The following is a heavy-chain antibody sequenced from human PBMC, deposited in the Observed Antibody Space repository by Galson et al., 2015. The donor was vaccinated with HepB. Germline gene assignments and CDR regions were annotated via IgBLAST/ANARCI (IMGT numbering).Heavy chain of an antibody. J-gene: IGHJ6*02. CDR1: GFTFSSYG. CDR3: AKDKQWLSYYYYGIDV. V-gene: IGHV3-30*18. Sequence: SLRLSCAASGFTFSSYGMHWVRQAPGKGLEWVAVISYDGSNKYYADSVKGRFTISRDNSKNTLDLQMNSLRAEDTAVYYCAKDKQWLSYYYYGIDVWGQGTTVTVSS. D-gene: IGHD6-19*01. CDR2: ISYDGSNK.